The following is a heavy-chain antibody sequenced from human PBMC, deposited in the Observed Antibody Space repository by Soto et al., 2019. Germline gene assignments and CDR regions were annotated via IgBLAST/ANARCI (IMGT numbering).Heavy chain of an antibody. V-gene: IGHV3-30*03. J-gene: IGHJ5*02. CDR3: ARESPGSLYVTVDP. CDR2: IASDGTTK. CDR1: RFTFSNYG. D-gene: IGHD3-16*02. Sequence: GGSLRLSCAAFRFTFSNYGMPRFRQAPGKGLEWVAVIASDGTTKLYADSEKGRFTITRDIYKDTMYLVMNSLRGEATAAYYCARESPGSLYVTVDPWRQGALVTV.